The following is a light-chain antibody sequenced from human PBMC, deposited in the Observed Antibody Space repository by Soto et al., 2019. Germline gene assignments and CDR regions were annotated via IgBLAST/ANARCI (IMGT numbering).Light chain of an antibody. J-gene: IGKJ3*01. V-gene: IGKV1-27*01. Sequence: DIQMTQSPTSLSASVGDRVTITCRASQGIRNFVAWYQQKPGKAPKLLIYAASTLQSGVPSRFSGSGSGTDFVLTISSLQPEDVATYSCQKYSSVPVFGPGTKVEIK. CDR3: QKYSSVPV. CDR2: AAS. CDR1: QGIRNF.